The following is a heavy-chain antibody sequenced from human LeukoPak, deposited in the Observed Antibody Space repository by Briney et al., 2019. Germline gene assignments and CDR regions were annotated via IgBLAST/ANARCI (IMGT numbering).Heavy chain of an antibody. D-gene: IGHD5-24*01. CDR1: EFTFSSYW. V-gene: IGHV3-7*01. J-gene: IGHJ3*02. CDR3: TRQKMATHSHDGFDI. Sequence: GGSLRLSCAPSEFTFSSYWMSWVRQAPGKGLEWVANIKQDGSEKYYVDSVKGRFTISRDNAKNSLYLQMNSLRAEDTAVYYCTRQKMATHSHDGFDIWGQGTMVTVSS. CDR2: IKQDGSEK.